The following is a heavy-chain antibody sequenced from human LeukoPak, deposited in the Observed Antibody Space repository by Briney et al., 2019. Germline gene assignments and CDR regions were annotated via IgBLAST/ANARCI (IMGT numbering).Heavy chain of an antibody. D-gene: IGHD3-9*01. V-gene: IGHV1-18*01. Sequence: ASVKVSCKASGYTFTSYGISWVRQAPGQGLEWMGWISAYNGNTNYAQKLQGRVTMTRDMSTSTVYMELSSLRSEDTAVYYCATLFSYDILTGYPIDYWGQGTLVTVSS. J-gene: IGHJ4*02. CDR3: ATLFSYDILTGYPIDY. CDR2: ISAYNGNT. CDR1: GYTFTSYG.